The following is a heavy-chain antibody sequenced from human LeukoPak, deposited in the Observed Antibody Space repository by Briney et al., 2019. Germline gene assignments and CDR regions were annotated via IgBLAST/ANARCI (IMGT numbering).Heavy chain of an antibody. J-gene: IGHJ6*03. CDR2: IIPIFGTA. D-gene: IGHD2-2*01. V-gene: IGHV1-69*05. Sequence: GASVKVSCKASGGTFSSYAISWVRQAPGQGLEWMGGIIPIFGTANYAQKFQGRVTITTDESTSTAYMELSSLRSEDTAVYYCASPASSTYYYYYYYMDVWGKGTTVTVSS. CDR3: ASPASSTYYYYYYYMDV. CDR1: GGTFSSYA.